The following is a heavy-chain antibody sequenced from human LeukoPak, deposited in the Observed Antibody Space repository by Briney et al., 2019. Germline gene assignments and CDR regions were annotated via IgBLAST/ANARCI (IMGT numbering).Heavy chain of an antibody. J-gene: IGHJ4*02. CDR2: ISPYNGIT. V-gene: IGHV1-18*01. D-gene: IGHD1-26*01. Sequence: ASVMVSCKPSGYSFTRHGISWVRQAPGQGLEWMGWISPYNGITNYAEKFQGRLTMTRDTSTSTVYMELSGLRSDDTAVYHCARNRLSGQIYSFDYWGQGTLVTVSS. CDR3: ARNRLSGQIYSFDY. CDR1: GYSFTRHG.